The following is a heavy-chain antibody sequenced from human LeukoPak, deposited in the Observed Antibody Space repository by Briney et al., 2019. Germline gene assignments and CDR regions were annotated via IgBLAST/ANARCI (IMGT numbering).Heavy chain of an antibody. Sequence: PGGSLRLSCAASGFTFSSYSMNWVRQAPGKGLEWVSYISSSSSTIYYADSVKGRFTISRDNAKNSLYLHMNSLRAEDTAVYYCARGGRGGGDTIDYWGQGTLVTVSS. CDR2: ISSSSSTI. V-gene: IGHV3-48*01. CDR3: ARGGRGGGDTIDY. D-gene: IGHD2-21*01. J-gene: IGHJ4*02. CDR1: GFTFSSYS.